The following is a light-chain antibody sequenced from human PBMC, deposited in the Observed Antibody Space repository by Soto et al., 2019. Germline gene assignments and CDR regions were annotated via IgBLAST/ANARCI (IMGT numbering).Light chain of an antibody. CDR1: SSDIGTYNR. J-gene: IGLJ2*01. Sequence: QSALTQPPSVSGSPGQSVTISCTGTSSDIGTYNRVSWYRQPPGAAPELLIYEVTSRPSGVPDRFSGSKSVNTASLTISGLHAEDEAHYYCSSYVYSATVVFGGGTKLTVL. V-gene: IGLV2-18*02. CDR3: SSYVYSATVV. CDR2: EVT.